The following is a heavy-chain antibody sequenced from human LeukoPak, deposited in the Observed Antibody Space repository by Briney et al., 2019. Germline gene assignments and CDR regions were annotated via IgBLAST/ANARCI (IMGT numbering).Heavy chain of an antibody. D-gene: IGHD3-22*01. V-gene: IGHV3-66*02. CDR1: GFTVSSNY. Sequence: QPGGSLRLSCAASGFTVSSNYMSWVRQAPGKGLEWVSIIYSGGSTYYADSVKGRFTISRDNSKNTLYLQMNSLRAEDTAVYYCARGRSYYDSSGYYYQLGSTEYWGQGTLVTVSS. J-gene: IGHJ4*02. CDR2: IYSGGST. CDR3: ARGRSYYDSSGYYYQLGSTEY.